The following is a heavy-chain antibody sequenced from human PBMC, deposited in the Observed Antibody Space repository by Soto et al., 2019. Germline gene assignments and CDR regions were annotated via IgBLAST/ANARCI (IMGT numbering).Heavy chain of an antibody. V-gene: IGHV3-64*01. CDR1: GFTFSSYA. Sequence: GGSLRLSCAASGFTFSSYAMHWVRQAPGKGLEYVSAISSNGGSTYYANSVKGRFTISRDNSKNTLYLQMGSLRAEDMAVYYCARAGERNYNEGDRYYYYYMDVWGKGTTVTVSS. J-gene: IGHJ6*03. CDR2: ISSNGGST. CDR3: ARAGERNYNEGDRYYYYYMDV. D-gene: IGHD1-7*01.